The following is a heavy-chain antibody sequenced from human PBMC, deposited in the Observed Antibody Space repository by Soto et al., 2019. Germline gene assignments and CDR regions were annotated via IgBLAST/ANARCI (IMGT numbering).Heavy chain of an antibody. Sequence: EVPLLDSGGGLVQPGGSLRLSFAASGFTFSSYAMNWVRQAPGKGLEWVSVISGSGDSTYYADSVKGRFTISRDNSKNTLYLQMNSLRAADTAVYYCARRGPGTYFDYWGQGTLVTVSS. CDR1: GFTFSSYA. J-gene: IGHJ4*02. D-gene: IGHD6-13*01. CDR3: ARRGPGTYFDY. V-gene: IGHV3-23*01. CDR2: ISGSGDST.